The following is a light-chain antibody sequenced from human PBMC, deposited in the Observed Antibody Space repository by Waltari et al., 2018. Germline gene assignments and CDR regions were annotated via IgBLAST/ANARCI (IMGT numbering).Light chain of an antibody. CDR3: YSYAGSSTFV. CDR1: SRDVGNYNF. Sequence: QSALTQPRSVSGSPGQSVTISCTGTSRDVGNYNFVSWFQHHPGKAPKVMIYDVTERPSGVPDRFSGSKSGYTASLTISGLQADDEADYYCYSYAGSSTFVFGGGTKLTVL. J-gene: IGLJ2*01. V-gene: IGLV2-11*01. CDR2: DVT.